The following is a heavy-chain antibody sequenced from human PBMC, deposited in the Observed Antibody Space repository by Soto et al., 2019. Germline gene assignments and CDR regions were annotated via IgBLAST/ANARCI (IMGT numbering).Heavy chain of an antibody. D-gene: IGHD1-1*01. CDR3: ARDDLEMATTYFDY. CDR1: GFTFSSYA. V-gene: IGHV3-30-3*01. CDR2: ISYDGSNK. J-gene: IGHJ4*02. Sequence: QVQLVESGGGVVQPGRSLRLSCAASGFTFSSYAMHWVRQAPGKGLEWVAVISYDGSNKYYADSVKGRFTNSRDNSKNTLYLQMNSLRAEDTAVYYCARDDLEMATTYFDYWGQGTLVTVSS.